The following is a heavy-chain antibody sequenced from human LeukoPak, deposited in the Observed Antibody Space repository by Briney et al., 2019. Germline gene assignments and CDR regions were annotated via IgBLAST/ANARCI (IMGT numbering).Heavy chain of an antibody. V-gene: IGHV1-69*02. CDR3: ARVESQWLLSRGGWFDP. CDR2: IIPILGIA. Sequence: GSSVNVSCKASGRTFSSYTISWVRQAPGQGLEGMGRIIPILGIANYAQKFQGRVTITADKSTSTAYTELSSLRSEDTAVYYCARVESQWLLSRGGWFDPWGQGTLVTVSS. CDR1: GRTFSSYT. J-gene: IGHJ5*02. D-gene: IGHD6-19*01.